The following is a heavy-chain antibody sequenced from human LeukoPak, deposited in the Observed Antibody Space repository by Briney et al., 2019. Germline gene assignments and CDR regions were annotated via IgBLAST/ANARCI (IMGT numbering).Heavy chain of an antibody. CDR2: IYTSGST. D-gene: IGHD5-24*01. CDR3: ARDLEMAFDY. J-gene: IGHJ4*02. CDR1: GGSISSGSYY. Sequence: SQTLSLTCTVSGGSISSGSYYWSWIRQPAGKGLEWIGRIYTSGSTNYNPSLKSRVTLSVDTSKNQFSLKLSSVTAADTAVYYCARDLEMAFDYWGQGTLVTVSS. V-gene: IGHV4-61*02.